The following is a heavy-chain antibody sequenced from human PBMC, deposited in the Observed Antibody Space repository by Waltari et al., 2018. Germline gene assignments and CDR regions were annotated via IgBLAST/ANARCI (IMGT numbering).Heavy chain of an antibody. D-gene: IGHD4-17*01. Sequence: QVQLQESGPGLVKPSEPLSLTCPVSGGSISSYYWSWIRQPAGKGRVWIGRIDTRGSTNYTPSLKSRVTISVDKSKNQFSLKLSSVTAADTAVYYCARGTYGGVFDPWGQGTLVTVSS. V-gene: IGHV4-4*07. CDR3: ARGTYGGVFDP. CDR2: IDTRGST. CDR1: GGSISSYY. J-gene: IGHJ5*02.